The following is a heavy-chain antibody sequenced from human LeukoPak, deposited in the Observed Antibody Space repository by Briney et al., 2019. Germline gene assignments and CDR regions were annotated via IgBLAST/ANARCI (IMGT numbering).Heavy chain of an antibody. CDR3: ARDIDELAVAGTVLYY. V-gene: IGHV3-7*01. CDR2: IKQDGSEK. J-gene: IGHJ4*02. Sequence: GGSLRLSCAASGFTFSSYAMSWVRQAPGKGLEWVANIKQDGSEKYYVDSVKGRFTISRDNAKNSLYLQMNSLRAEDTAVYYCARDIDELAVAGTVLYYWGQGTLVTVSS. CDR1: GFTFSSYA. D-gene: IGHD6-19*01.